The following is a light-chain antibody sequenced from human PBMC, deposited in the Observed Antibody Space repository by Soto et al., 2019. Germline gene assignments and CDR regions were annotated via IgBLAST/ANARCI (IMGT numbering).Light chain of an antibody. Sequence: EIVLTQSPGTLSLSPGERATLSCRASQSISSSYFAWYQQKPGQAPRLLIYGASSRATGIPDRFSGGGSGTDFTLTISRLEPEDIAVYYCQQYGSSPQTFGGGTKVQIK. J-gene: IGKJ4*01. CDR2: GAS. V-gene: IGKV3-20*01. CDR1: QSISSSY. CDR3: QQYGSSPQT.